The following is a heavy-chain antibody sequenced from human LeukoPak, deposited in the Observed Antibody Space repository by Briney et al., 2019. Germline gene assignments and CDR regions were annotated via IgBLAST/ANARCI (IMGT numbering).Heavy chain of an antibody. CDR2: IKQDGSEK. J-gene: IGHJ5*02. D-gene: IGHD2-2*01. CDR3: ATNSYCSSTSCYKAGWFDP. V-gene: IGHV3-7*01. CDR1: GFTVSSNY. Sequence: GGSLRLSCAASGFTVSSNYMSWVRQAPGKGLEWVANIKQDGSEKYYVDSVKGRFTISRDNAKNSLYLQMNSLRAEDTAVYYCATNSYCSSTSCYKAGWFDPWGQGTLVTVSS.